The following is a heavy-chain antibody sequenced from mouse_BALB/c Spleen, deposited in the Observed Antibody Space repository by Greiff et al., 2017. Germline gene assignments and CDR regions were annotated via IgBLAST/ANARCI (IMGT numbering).Heavy chain of an antibody. Sequence: VQLQQSGAELVKPGASVKMSCKASGYTFTSYWMHWVKQRPGQGLEWIGYINPSTGYTEYNQKFKDKATLTADKSSSTAYMQLSSLTSEDSAVYYCARCYYGSSPVYFDYWGQGTTLTVSS. J-gene: IGHJ2*01. CDR3: ARCYYGSSPVYFDY. CDR2: INPSTGYT. V-gene: IGHV1-7*01. D-gene: IGHD1-1*01. CDR1: GYTFTSYW.